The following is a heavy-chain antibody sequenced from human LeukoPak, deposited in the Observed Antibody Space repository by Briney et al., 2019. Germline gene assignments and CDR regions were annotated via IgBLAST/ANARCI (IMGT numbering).Heavy chain of an antibody. CDR1: GFTFSDAW. D-gene: IGHD1-14*01. V-gene: IGHV3-15*01. J-gene: IGHJ4*02. Sequence: GGSLRLSCAGSGFTFSDAWMNWVRQTPGKGLEWVARIKRQSVGWAKDYGAPVKGRFTISRDDSKSTVYLQMKSLEIEDTAVYYCSRNADHDWWGQGTLVTVSS. CDR2: IKRQSVGWAK. CDR3: SRNADHDW.